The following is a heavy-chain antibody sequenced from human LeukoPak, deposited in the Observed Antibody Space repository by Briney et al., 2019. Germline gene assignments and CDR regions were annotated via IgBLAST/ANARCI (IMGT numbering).Heavy chain of an antibody. CDR2: IIPIFGTA. CDR3: ARDPRIGGWDEPAAIPYYYYYGMDV. V-gene: IGHV1-69*13. D-gene: IGHD2-2*01. Sequence: ASVKVSCKSSGGTFSSYAISWVRQAPGQGLEWMGGIIPIFGTANYAQKFQGRVTITADESTSTAYMELSSLRSEDTAVYYCARDPRIGGWDEPAAIPYYYYYGMDVWGQGTTVTVSS. CDR1: GGTFSSYA. J-gene: IGHJ6*02.